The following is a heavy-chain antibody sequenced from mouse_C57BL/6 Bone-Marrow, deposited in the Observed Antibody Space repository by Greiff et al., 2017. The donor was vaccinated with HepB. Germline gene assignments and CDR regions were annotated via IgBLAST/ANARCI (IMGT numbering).Heavy chain of an antibody. J-gene: IGHJ2*01. CDR3: ARQIYYYGSSLYYFDY. CDR2: INYDGSST. V-gene: IGHV5-16*01. D-gene: IGHD1-1*01. CDR1: GFTFSDYY. Sequence: EVKLMESEGGLVQPGRSMKLSCTASGFTFSDYYMAWVRQVPEKGLEWVANINYDGSSTYYLDSLKSRFIISRDNAKNILYLQMSSLKSEDTATYYCARQIYYYGSSLYYFDYWGQGTTLTVSS.